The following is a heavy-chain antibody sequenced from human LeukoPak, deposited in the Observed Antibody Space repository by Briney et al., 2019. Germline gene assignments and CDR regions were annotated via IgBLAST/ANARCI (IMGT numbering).Heavy chain of an antibody. CDR1: GVSISSSNSY. V-gene: IGHV4-39*01. J-gene: IGHJ4*02. CDR3: ARLGRRWYSSSWYFDY. Sequence: SETLSLTCTVSGVSISSSNSYWGWIRQPPGKGLEWIGSIYYSGNTYYNASLKSQVSISIDTSKNQFSLRLTSVTAADTAVYYCARLGRRWYSSSWYFDYWGQGTLVTVSS. CDR2: IYYSGNT. D-gene: IGHD6-13*01.